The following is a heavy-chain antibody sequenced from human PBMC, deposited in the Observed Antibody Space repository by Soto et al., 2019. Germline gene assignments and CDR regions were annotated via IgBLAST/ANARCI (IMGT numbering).Heavy chain of an antibody. CDR1: GFTFDDYA. CDR3: AKDVDSSGWYDGYFQH. J-gene: IGHJ1*01. CDR2: ISWNSGSI. Sequence: EVQLVESGGGLVQPGRSLRLSCAASGFTFDDYAMHWVRQAPGKGLEWVSGISWNSGSIGYADSVKDRFTIARDNAKNSLSLHMTRLRADNTALYYCAKDVDSSGWYDGYFQHWGQGTLVTVSS. D-gene: IGHD6-19*01. V-gene: IGHV3-9*01.